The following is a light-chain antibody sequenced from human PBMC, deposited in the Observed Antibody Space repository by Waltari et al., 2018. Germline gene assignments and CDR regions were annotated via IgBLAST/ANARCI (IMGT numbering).Light chain of an antibody. Sequence: EIVMTQSPDTLSVSPGARATFTCRASQSISSHVAWYQQKPGHAPRLLIYEASTRATSTPARFSGSGSGTDFTLTISSLQSEDSAVYYCQQYNHWPPITFGQGTRLEIK. CDR1: QSISSH. CDR2: EAS. J-gene: IGKJ5*01. V-gene: IGKV3-15*01. CDR3: QQYNHWPPIT.